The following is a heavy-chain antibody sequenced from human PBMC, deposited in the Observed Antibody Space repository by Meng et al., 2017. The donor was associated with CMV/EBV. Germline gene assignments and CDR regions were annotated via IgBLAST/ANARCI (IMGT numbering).Heavy chain of an antibody. CDR2: TYYRTKWYN. J-gene: IGHJ6*02. D-gene: IGHD6-6*01. V-gene: IGHV6-1*01. CDR3: AKAFRDTKYSSSSGRTRGGGMDV. Sequence: SQTLSLTGAISGDSVSSNSAAWNCIRQAPSRGLEWLGRTYYRTKWYNDYAVPVKSRITINPDTSKNQLSLQLNSVTPEDTAVYYCAKAFRDTKYSSSSGRTRGGGMDVWGQGTTVTVSS. CDR1: GDSVSSNSAA.